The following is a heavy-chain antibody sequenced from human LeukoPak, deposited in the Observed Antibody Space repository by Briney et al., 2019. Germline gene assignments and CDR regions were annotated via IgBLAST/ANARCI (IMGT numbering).Heavy chain of an antibody. D-gene: IGHD6-13*01. CDR1: GGSFSGYY. CDR2: INHSGST. J-gene: IGHJ3*02. V-gene: IGHV4-34*01. CDR3: ASFQQQDDAFDI. Sequence: SETLSLTCAVYGGSFSGYYWSWIRQPPGKGLEWIGEINHSGSTNYNPSLKSRVTISVGTSKNQFSLKLSSVTAADTAVYYCASFQQQDDAFDIWGQGTMVTVSS.